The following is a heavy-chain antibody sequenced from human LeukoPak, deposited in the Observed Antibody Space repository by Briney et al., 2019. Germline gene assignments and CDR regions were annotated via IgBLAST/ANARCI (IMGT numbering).Heavy chain of an antibody. CDR3: AKGIGYYYGSGGDY. CDR2: IYYSGST. V-gene: IGHV4-59*01. D-gene: IGHD3-10*01. CDR1: GGSISSYY. J-gene: IGHJ4*02. Sequence: SETLSLTCTVSGGSISSYYWSWIRQPPGKGLEWIGYIYYSGSTNYNPSLKSRVTISVDTSKNQFSLKLSSVTAADTAVYYCAKGIGYYYGSGGDYWGQGTLVTVSS.